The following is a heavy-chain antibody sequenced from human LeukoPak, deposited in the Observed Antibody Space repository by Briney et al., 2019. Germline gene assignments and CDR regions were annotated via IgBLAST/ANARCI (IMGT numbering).Heavy chain of an antibody. D-gene: IGHD3-16*02. CDR1: GFTFSDYY. J-gene: IGHJ5*02. Sequence: QPGGSLRLSCAASGFTFSDYYMSWIRQAPGKGLEWVSYISSSGSTIYYADSVKGRFTISRDNAKNSLYLQMNSLRAEDTAVYYCARGLNDYVWGSYRYTDWFDPWGQGTLVTVSS. V-gene: IGHV3-11*04. CDR3: ARGLNDYVWGSYRYTDWFDP. CDR2: ISSSGSTI.